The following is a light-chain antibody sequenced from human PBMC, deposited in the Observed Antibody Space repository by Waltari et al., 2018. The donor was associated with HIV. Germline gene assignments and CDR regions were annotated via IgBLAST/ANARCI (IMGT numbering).Light chain of an antibody. J-gene: IGKJ1*01. CDR3: QQYVSSPWT. CDR2: DAS. V-gene: IGKV3-20*01. Sequence: EVVLTQSPGTLSLSPGERATLSCRASQSLSNSYLAWYQQKPGQAPRLLIYDASSRATGIPDKFSGRGSGTDFTLTISKLEPEDFAVYYCQQYVSSPWTFGQGTKVEIK. CDR1: QSLSNSY.